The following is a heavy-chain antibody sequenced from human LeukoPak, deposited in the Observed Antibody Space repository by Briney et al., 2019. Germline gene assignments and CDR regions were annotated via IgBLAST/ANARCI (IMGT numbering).Heavy chain of an antibody. CDR3: ARFQRAPNYYYGMDV. V-gene: IGHV1-3*01. J-gene: IGHJ6*02. CDR2: INAGNGNT. CDR1: GYTFTSYG. Sequence: ASVKVSCKASGYTFTSYGISWVRQAPGQRLEWMGWINAGNGNTKYSQKFQGRVTITRDTSASTAYMELSSLRSEDTAVYYCARFQRAPNYYYGMDVWGQGTTVTVSS.